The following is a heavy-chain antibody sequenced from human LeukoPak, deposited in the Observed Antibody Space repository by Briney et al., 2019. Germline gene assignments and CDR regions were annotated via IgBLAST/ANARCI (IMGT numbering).Heavy chain of an antibody. CDR2: IKPDGSEK. D-gene: IGHD3-3*01. Sequence: PGGSLRLSCAASGFTFSSYGMHWVRQAPGKGLEWVANIKPDGSEKYCVDSVKGRFSISRDNVRNTLYLQMNSLRVRDTALYYCARGDFWSGDYTDAFDVWGQGTMVTVSS. J-gene: IGHJ3*01. V-gene: IGHV3-7*04. CDR3: ARGDFWSGDYTDAFDV. CDR1: GFTFSSYG.